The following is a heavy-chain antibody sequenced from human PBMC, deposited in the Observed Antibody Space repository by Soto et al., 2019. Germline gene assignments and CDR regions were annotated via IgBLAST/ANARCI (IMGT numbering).Heavy chain of an antibody. J-gene: IGHJ4*02. CDR2: ITGSGGST. CDR1: GFTFSTSG. Sequence: EVQLSESGGRLVQPGGSLRLSCAVSGFTFSTSGMVWVRQAPGKGLEWVSAITGSGGSTYYGDSVKGRFTISRDNSKSTLYLQRNPLRAEDTATYYCAKGGDPHDYWGQGTQVTVSS. D-gene: IGHD2-21*02. CDR3: AKGGDPHDY. V-gene: IGHV3-23*01.